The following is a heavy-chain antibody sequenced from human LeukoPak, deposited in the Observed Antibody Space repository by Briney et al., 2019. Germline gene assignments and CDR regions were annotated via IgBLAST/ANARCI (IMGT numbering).Heavy chain of an antibody. CDR2: IYHTGST. Sequence: SETLSLTCTVSGYSIRSGYYWGWIRQPPGKGLEWIGSIYHTGSTYCNPSLKSRVTISVDTSKNQFSLKLSSVTAADTAVYYCARGGVRCSSTSCYKYYFDYWGQGTLVTVSS. D-gene: IGHD2-2*02. CDR3: ARGGVRCSSTSCYKYYFDY. CDR1: GYSIRSGYY. J-gene: IGHJ4*02. V-gene: IGHV4-38-2*02.